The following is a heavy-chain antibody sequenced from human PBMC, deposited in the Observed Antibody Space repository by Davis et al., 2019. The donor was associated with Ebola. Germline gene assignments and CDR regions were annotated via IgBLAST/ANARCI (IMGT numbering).Heavy chain of an antibody. J-gene: IGHJ4*02. D-gene: IGHD5-18*01. CDR2: INSYNDNT. V-gene: IGHV1-18*01. CDR1: GYTFTTYG. Sequence: ASVKVSCKASGYTFTTYGISWVRQAPGQGLEWMAWINSYNDNTNYAQKFQGRVTLTTDTSTNTAYMELRDLRSDDAALYYCPRLAMVAAGCHDYWGQGSLVAVSS. CDR3: PRLAMVAAGCHDY.